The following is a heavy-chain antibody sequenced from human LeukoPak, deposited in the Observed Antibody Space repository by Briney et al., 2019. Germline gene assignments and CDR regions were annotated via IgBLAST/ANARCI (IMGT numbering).Heavy chain of an antibody. CDR2: IYYSGST. V-gene: IGHV4-59*01. Sequence: PSETLSLTCTVSGGSISSYYWSWIRQPPGKGLEWIGYIYYSGSTNYNPSLKSRVTISVDTSKNQFSLKLSSVTAADTAVYYCAGQRSSGSDYWGQGTLVTVSS. D-gene: IGHD6-19*01. J-gene: IGHJ4*02. CDR1: GGSISSYY. CDR3: AGQRSSGSDY.